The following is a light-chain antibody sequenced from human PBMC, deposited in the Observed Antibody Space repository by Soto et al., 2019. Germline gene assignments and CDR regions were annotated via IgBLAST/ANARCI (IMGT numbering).Light chain of an antibody. J-gene: IGKJ1*01. CDR2: DAS. Sequence: EIVMTQSPASLSVSPGERVTLSCRASQSVGKYLAWYQRKPGQAPRLLIYDASSRATGIPDRFSGSGSGTDFTLIIGSLEPEDFAVYYCQQYGSSPWTFGQGTKVDI. CDR3: QQYGSSPWT. CDR1: QSVGKY. V-gene: IGKV3-20*01.